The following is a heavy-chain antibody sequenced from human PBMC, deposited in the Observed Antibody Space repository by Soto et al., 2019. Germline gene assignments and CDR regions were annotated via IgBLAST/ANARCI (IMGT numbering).Heavy chain of an antibody. Sequence: QVQLVQSGAEVKKPGSSVKVSCKASGGTFSSYAISWVRQAPGQGLEWMGGIIPIFGTANYAQKFQGRVTITADESTSTAYMELSSLRSEDTAVYYCEVQWERRRVYYFDYWGQGTLVTVSS. CDR1: GGTFSSYA. D-gene: IGHD1-26*01. CDR3: EVQWERRRVYYFDY. J-gene: IGHJ4*02. CDR2: IIPIFGTA. V-gene: IGHV1-69*01.